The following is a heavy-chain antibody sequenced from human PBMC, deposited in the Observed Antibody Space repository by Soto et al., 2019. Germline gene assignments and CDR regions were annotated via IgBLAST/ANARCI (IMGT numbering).Heavy chain of an antibody. J-gene: IGHJ2*01. V-gene: IGHV3-23*01. CDR1: EFTFSTFP. D-gene: IGHD4-17*01. Sequence: EVQLLESGGGLVQPGGSLSLSCAASEFTFSTFPMSWFRQAPGKGLEWVSAISGSGVSTNYADSVKGRFTISRDNSKNTLYLQMNSLRAEDTAVYYCAKDYGDYGWYFDLWGRGTLVTVSS. CDR3: AKDYGDYGWYFDL. CDR2: ISGSGVST.